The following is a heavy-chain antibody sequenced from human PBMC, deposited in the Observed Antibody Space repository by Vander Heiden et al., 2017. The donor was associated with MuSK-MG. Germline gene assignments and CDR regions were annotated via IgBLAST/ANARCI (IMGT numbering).Heavy chain of an antibody. CDR3: ARELWFGELSEDPDAFDI. D-gene: IGHD3-10*01. CDR2: IWYDGSNK. V-gene: IGHV3-33*01. CDR1: GFTFSSYG. Sequence: QVQLVESGGGVVQPGRSLRLSCAASGFTFSSYGMHWVRQAPGKGLEWVAVIWYDGSNKYYADSVKGRFTISRDNSKNTLYLQMNSLRAEDTAVYYCARELWFGELSEDPDAFDIWGQGTMVTVSS. J-gene: IGHJ3*02.